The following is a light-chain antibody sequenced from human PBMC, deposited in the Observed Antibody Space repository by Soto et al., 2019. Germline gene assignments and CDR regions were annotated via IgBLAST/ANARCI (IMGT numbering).Light chain of an antibody. CDR3: QSYDRSLSVWV. CDR1: SSNIGAGYD. V-gene: IGLV1-40*01. J-gene: IGLJ3*02. Sequence: QLVLTQPPSVSGAPGQRVTISCAGRSSNIGAGYDVHWYQQLPGTAPKLLIYGNSNRPSGVPDRFSGSKSGTSASLAITGLQPEDEADYYCQSYDRSLSVWVFGGGTKLTVL. CDR2: GNS.